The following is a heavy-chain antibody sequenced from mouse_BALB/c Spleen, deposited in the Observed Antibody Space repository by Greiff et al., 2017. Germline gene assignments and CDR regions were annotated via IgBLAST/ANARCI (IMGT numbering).Heavy chain of an antibody. J-gene: IGHJ2*01. Sequence: EVQLVESGPELVKPGASVKISCKASGYSFTGYFMNWVMQSHGKSLEWIGRINPYNGDTFYNQKFKGKATLTVDKSSSTAHMELRSLASEDSAVYYCARSGDGNYFDYWGQGTTLTVSS. CDR1: GYSFTGYF. D-gene: IGHD2-1*01. CDR2: INPYNGDT. CDR3: ARSGDGNYFDY. V-gene: IGHV1-20*02.